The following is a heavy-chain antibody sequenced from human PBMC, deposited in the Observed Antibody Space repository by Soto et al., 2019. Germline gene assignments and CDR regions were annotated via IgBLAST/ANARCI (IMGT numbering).Heavy chain of an antibody. CDR1: GGSFSVYY. V-gene: IGHV4-34*01. CDR3: ARGVGPRPSYYYDSSGYPRKFDY. Sequence: SETLSLTWAVYGGSFSVYYWSWIRQPPGKGLEWIGEINHSGSTNYNPSLKSRVTISVDTSKNQFSLKLSSVTAADTAVYYCARGVGPRPSYYYDSSGYPRKFDYWGQGTLVTAPQ. D-gene: IGHD3-22*01. J-gene: IGHJ4*02. CDR2: INHSGST.